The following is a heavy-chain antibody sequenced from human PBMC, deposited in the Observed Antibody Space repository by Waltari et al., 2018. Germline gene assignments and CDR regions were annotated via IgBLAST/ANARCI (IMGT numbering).Heavy chain of an antibody. V-gene: IGHV3-30*18. D-gene: IGHD3-10*01. CDR2: ASFDGSTT. J-gene: IGHJ5*02. CDR1: GFSTSPFG. CDR3: AKDAFGNTYLDH. Sequence: QVQLVESGGGVVQPGMSLRLSCAASGFSTSPFGMHWVRQAPGKGLEWVALASFDGSTTYYADSVRGRFTISRDNSKNTLYLDINTLRVDDTAIYYCAKDAFGNTYLDHWGQGTLVTVSS.